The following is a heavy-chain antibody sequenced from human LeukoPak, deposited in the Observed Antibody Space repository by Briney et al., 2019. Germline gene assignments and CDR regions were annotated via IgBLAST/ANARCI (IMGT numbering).Heavy chain of an antibody. CDR1: GYTLTELS. CDR2: FDPEDGET. V-gene: IGHV1-24*01. J-gene: IGHJ6*04. Sequence: ASVKVSCKVSGYTLTELSMHWVRQAPGKGLKWMGGFDPEDGETIYAQKFQGRVTMTEDTSTDTAYMELSSLRSEDTAVYYCATSSGSYYNLYYYYGMDVWGKGTTVTVS. CDR3: ATSSGSYYNLYYYYGMDV. D-gene: IGHD3-10*01.